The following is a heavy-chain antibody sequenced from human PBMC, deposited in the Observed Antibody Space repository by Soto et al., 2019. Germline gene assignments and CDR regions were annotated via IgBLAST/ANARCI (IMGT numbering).Heavy chain of an antibody. J-gene: IGHJ6*03. CDR1: GYTFTSYD. CDR2: MNPNSGNT. V-gene: IGHV1-8*01. CDR3: ARGVVPATKYYMDV. D-gene: IGHD2-2*01. Sequence: ASVKVSCKASGYTFTSYDINWVRQATGQGLEWMGWMNPNSGNTGYAQKFQGRVTMTRNTPISTAYMELSSLRSEDTAVYYCARGVVPATKYYMDVWGKGTTVTVSS.